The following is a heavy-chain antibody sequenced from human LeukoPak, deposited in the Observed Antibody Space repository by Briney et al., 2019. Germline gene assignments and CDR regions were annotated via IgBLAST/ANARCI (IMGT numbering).Heavy chain of an antibody. D-gene: IGHD5-18*01. CDR3: ATDFGGMVTAPPGY. Sequence: SVKVSCKASGGTFSSYAISWVRQAPGQGLEWMGRIIPILGIANYAQKFQGRVTITADKSTSTAYMELSSLRSEDTAVYYCATDFGGMVTAPPGYWGQGTLVTVSS. CDR2: IIPILGIA. CDR1: GGTFSSYA. J-gene: IGHJ4*02. V-gene: IGHV1-69*04.